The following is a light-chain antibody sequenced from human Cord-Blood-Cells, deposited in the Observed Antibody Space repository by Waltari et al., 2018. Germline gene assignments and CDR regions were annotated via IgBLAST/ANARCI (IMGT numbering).Light chain of an antibody. CDR1: SRDFGGYNY. CDR3: SSYTSSSTPYV. J-gene: IGLJ1*01. CDR2: EVS. Sequence: QSALTQPASVSGSPGQSITLSCTGTSRDFGGYNYVSSYQQHPGKVPKLMIYEVSNRPSGVSNRFSGSKSGNTASLTISGLQAEDEADYYCSSYTSSSTPYVFGTGTKVTVL. V-gene: IGLV2-14*01.